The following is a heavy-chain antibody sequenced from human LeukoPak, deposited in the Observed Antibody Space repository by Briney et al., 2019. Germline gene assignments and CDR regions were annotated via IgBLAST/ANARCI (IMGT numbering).Heavy chain of an antibody. D-gene: IGHD2-15*01. CDR1: GFTFSSYS. CDR2: FTSRSRSI. V-gene: IGHV3-21*06. CDR3: VRILQFHFDY. Sequence: GGSLRLSCAASGFTFSSYSMTWVRQAPRKGLEWVSSFTSRSRSIYYADSVKGRFTISRDNVKNLLYLQMNSLRVEDTAIYYCVRILQFHFDYWGQGTLVTVSS. J-gene: IGHJ4*02.